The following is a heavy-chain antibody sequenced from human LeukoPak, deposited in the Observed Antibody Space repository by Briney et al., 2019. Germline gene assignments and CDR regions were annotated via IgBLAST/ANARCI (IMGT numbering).Heavy chain of an antibody. CDR2: INPNSGGT. CDR1: GYTFTGYY. Sequence: GASVKVSCKASGYTFTGYYMHWVRQAPGQGLEWMGWINPNSGGTNYAQKFQGRGTMTRDTSISTDYMGLSRLRSDDTAVYYCARDIVVVVAATLALPYYGMDVWGQGTTVTVS. D-gene: IGHD2-15*01. V-gene: IGHV1-2*02. CDR3: ARDIVVVVAATLALPYYGMDV. J-gene: IGHJ6*02.